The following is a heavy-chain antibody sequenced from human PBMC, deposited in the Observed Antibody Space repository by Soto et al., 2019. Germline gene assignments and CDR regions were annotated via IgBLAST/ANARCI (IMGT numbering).Heavy chain of an antibody. D-gene: IGHD3-9*01. CDR3: ARHFDVDPSLDHYYFDL. J-gene: IGHJ2*01. Sequence: PSETLSLTCTVSGVSITPYFWGWIRQPAGEAPEWLGHIYASGRTTYNPSLKSRVTMFVSQTQVSLRLTSVTAADTAVYYCARHFDVDPSLDHYYFDLWGRGALVTVS. V-gene: IGHV4-4*07. CDR2: IYASGRT. CDR1: GVSITPYF.